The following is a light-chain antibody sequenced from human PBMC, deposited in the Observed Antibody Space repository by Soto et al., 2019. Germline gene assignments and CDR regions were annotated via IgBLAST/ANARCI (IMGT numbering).Light chain of an antibody. J-gene: IGLJ2*01. CDR3: SSYAVSDTMI. CDR1: SSDVGTYTL. V-gene: IGLV2-23*02. Sequence: QSALTQPASVSGSPGQSITISCTGTSSDVGTYTLVSWYQQHPGKAPKLVIYEVNKRPAGVSKRFSGSKSGDTASLTISGLQAEDEADYYCSSYAVSDTMIFGGGTKLTVL. CDR2: EVN.